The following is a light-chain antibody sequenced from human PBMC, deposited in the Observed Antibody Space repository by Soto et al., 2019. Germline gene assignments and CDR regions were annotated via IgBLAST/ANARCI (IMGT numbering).Light chain of an antibody. J-gene: IGLJ1*01. CDR3: SSYAGSNNSCCV. CDR2: EVS. V-gene: IGLV2-8*01. CDR1: SSDVGGYNY. Sequence: QSVLTQPPSASGSPGQSVTISCTGTSSDVGGYNYVSWYQQHPGKAPKLMIYEVSKRPSGVPDRFSGSKSGNTASLTVSGLQAEDEADYYCSSYAGSNNSCCVFGTGTKVTVL.